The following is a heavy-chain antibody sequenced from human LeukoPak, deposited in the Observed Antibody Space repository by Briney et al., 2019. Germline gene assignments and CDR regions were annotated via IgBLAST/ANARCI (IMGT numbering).Heavy chain of an antibody. Sequence: GGSLRLSCAASGFIFSSYWMSWVRQAPGKGLEWVANIKQDGSEKYYVDSVKGRFTISRDNAKKSLYLQMNSLRAEDTAVYYCARKGYFSDDGFDIWGQGTMVTVSS. J-gene: IGHJ3*02. V-gene: IGHV3-7*01. D-gene: IGHD2-15*01. CDR1: GFIFSSYW. CDR2: IKQDGSEK. CDR3: ARKGYFSDDGFDI.